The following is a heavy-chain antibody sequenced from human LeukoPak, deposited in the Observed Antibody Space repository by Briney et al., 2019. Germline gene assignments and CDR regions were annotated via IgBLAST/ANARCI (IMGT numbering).Heavy chain of an antibody. CDR1: GGSISSSSYY. V-gene: IGHV4-39*07. J-gene: IGHJ4*02. D-gene: IGHD1-26*01. CDR2: IYYSGST. CDR3: ARVSGSYYRYDY. Sequence: SETLFLTCTVSGGSISSSSYYWGWIRQPPGKGLEWIGSIYYSGSTYYNPSLKSRVTISVDTSKNQFSLKLSSVTAADTAVYYCARVSGSYYRYDYWGQGTLVTVSS.